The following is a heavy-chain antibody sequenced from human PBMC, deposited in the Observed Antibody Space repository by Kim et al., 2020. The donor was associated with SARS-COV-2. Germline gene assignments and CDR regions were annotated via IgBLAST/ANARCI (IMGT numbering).Heavy chain of an antibody. CDR1: GFTFSRYE. J-gene: IGHJ3*01. CDR2: IKRRGSNI. D-gene: IGHD4-17*01. Sequence: GGSLRLSCAASGFTFSRYEMNWVRQAPGKGLEWVSNIKRRGSNIYYGDSVKGRFTISRDNAKNSLFLQMDSLRAEDTAMYYCARDDYGGNSFVDGLTRWSQGSLV. V-gene: IGHV3-48*03. CDR3: ARDDYGGNSFVDGLTR.